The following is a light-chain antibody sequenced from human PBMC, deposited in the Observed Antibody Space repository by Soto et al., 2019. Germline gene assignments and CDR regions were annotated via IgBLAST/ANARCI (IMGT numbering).Light chain of an antibody. J-gene: IGKJ1*01. CDR1: QSVLYSPNNKNN. V-gene: IGKV4-1*01. Sequence: DIVMTQSPDSLAVSLGERATINCKSSQSVLYSPNNKNNLAWYQHKPGQPPKMLIYWASIRESGVPDRFSGSGSGTDFTLTISSLQSEDVAVYYCQQYYTNSWSFGQGTKVEIK. CDR3: QQYYTNSWS. CDR2: WAS.